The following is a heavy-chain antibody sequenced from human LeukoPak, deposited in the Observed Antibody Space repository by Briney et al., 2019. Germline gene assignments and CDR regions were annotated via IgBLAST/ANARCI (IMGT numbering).Heavy chain of an antibody. CDR1: GFTLSSYA. Sequence: PGGSLRLSCVASGFTLSSYAMHRVRQAPGKGLEWVAVIAFDGSNALYADSVKGRFTISRDISKSTLYLEMNSLKAGDSAIYYCSRGRYGDYSRSGYYYGMDVWGQGTTVTVSS. CDR3: SRGRYGDYSRSGYYYGMDV. CDR2: IAFDGSNA. J-gene: IGHJ6*02. V-gene: IGHV3-30-3*01. D-gene: IGHD4-17*01.